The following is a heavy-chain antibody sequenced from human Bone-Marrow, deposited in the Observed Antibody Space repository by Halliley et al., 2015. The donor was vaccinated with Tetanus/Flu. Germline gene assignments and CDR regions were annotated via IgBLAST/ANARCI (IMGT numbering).Heavy chain of an antibody. D-gene: IGHD4-17*01. CDR3: ARALNGDYLLFFDY. CDR2: IHPSGYP. V-gene: IGHV4-34*09. J-gene: IGHJ4*02. Sequence: EWIGNIHPSGYPSYNPSLKSRVAISVDTSQNQFSLNVRSVTVADTALYYCARALNGDYLLFFDYWGQGALVTVSS.